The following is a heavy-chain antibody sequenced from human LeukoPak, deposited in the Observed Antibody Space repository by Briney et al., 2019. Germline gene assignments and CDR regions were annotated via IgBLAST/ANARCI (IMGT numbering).Heavy chain of an antibody. Sequence: ASVKVSCKASGYTFTGYYMHWVRQAPGQGLGWMGWINPNSGGTNYAQKFQGRVTMTRDTSISTAYMELSRLRSDDTAVYYCARERGLEQWLVPGYWGQGTLVTVSS. J-gene: IGHJ4*02. V-gene: IGHV1-2*02. CDR1: GYTFTGYY. CDR2: INPNSGGT. D-gene: IGHD6-19*01. CDR3: ARERGLEQWLVPGY.